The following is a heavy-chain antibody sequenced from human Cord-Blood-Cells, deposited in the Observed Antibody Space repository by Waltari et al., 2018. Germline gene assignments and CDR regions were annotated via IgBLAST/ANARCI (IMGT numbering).Heavy chain of an antibody. CDR3: AKEGGFGTMIVVANDAFDI. D-gene: IGHD3-22*01. V-gene: IGHV3-23*01. CDR2: ISGSGGST. J-gene: IGHJ3*02. Sequence: EVQLLESGGGLVQPGGSLRLSCAASGFTFSSYAMSWVRQAPGTGREWVSAISGSGGSTYYAVSVKGRFTISRDNSKNTLYLQMNSLRAEDTAVYYCAKEGGFGTMIVVANDAFDIWGQGTMVTVSS. CDR1: GFTFSSYA.